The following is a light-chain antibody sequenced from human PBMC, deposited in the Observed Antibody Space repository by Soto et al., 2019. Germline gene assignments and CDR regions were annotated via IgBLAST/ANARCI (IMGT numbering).Light chain of an antibody. Sequence: QSALTQPPSASGSPGQSVTISCTGTSSDVGGYNYVSWYQQHPGKAPKVIIYELTKRPSGVPDRFSGSKSGNTASLTVSGLEAEDEADYYCSSYAGSNNRGVFGGGTKVTVL. CDR2: ELT. CDR1: SSDVGGYNY. CDR3: SSYAGSNNRGV. V-gene: IGLV2-8*01. J-gene: IGLJ2*01.